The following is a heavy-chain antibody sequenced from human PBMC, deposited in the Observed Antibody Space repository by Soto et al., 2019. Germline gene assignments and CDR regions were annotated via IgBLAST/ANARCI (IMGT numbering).Heavy chain of an antibody. D-gene: IGHD2-15*01. CDR3: ARDVGAGFG. V-gene: IGHV4-4*07. Sequence: QLQLQESGPGLVKPSETLSLTCIVSGGSINAYYWSWIRQPAGNGLEWIGSIHTSGSTKYNPSLKSRVTMSVETSKNQFSLKLSAVTSAATAVYYCARDVGAGFGWGQGTLVTVSS. J-gene: IGHJ4*02. CDR2: IHTSGST. CDR1: GGSINAYY.